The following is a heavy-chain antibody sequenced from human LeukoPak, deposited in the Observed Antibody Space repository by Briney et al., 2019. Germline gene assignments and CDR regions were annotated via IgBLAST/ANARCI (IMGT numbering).Heavy chain of an antibody. D-gene: IGHD4-11*01. Sequence: ASVKVSCKASGYTFTSYGISWVRQAPGQGLEWMGWISAYNGNTNYAQKLQGRVTMTTDTSTSTAYMELRSLRSDDTAVYYCAREFNSNSYYYYYMDVWDKGTTVTVSS. CDR2: ISAYNGNT. CDR3: AREFNSNSYYYYYMDV. V-gene: IGHV1-18*01. CDR1: GYTFTSYG. J-gene: IGHJ6*03.